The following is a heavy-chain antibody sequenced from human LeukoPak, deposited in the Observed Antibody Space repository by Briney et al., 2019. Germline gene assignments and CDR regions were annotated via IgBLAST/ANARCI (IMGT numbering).Heavy chain of an antibody. CDR1: GFTFSIYA. D-gene: IGHD1-26*01. Sequence: GGSLRLSCAASGFTFSIYAMTWVRQAPGKGLEWVSGISGSGGSTYYADSVKGRFTISRDNSKNTLCLQMNSLRAEDTAVYYCTRANSATIPGVDPWGQGTLVTVSS. CDR2: ISGSGGST. CDR3: TRANSATIPGVDP. J-gene: IGHJ5*02. V-gene: IGHV3-23*01.